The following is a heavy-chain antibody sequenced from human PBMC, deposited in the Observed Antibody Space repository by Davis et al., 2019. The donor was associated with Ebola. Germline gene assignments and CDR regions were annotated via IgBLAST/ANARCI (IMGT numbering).Heavy chain of an antibody. V-gene: IGHV3-33*08. CDR3: ARDLRAIGMDV. CDR1: GFTFDDYG. CDR2: IWYDGSNK. D-gene: IGHD5/OR15-5a*01. Sequence: GESLKISCAASGFTFDDYGMSWVRQAPGKGLEWVAVIWYDGSNKYYADSVKGRFTISRDNSKNTLYLQMNSLRAEDTAVYYCARDLRAIGMDVWGQGTTVTVSS. J-gene: IGHJ6*02.